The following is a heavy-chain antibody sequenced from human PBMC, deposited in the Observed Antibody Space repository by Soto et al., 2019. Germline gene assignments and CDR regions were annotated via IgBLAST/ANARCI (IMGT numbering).Heavy chain of an antibody. D-gene: IGHD7-27*01. Sequence: SETLSLTCTASGGSISSYYWSWIRQPPGKGMAWLGYISYSGYTKYNPSLKSRVIISVATSKNPFSMKLTSLPAAYTPVYHGGRTTAGAYYYRSDSLQLGVEVWGQGTTVIVTS. CDR1: GGSISSYY. CDR2: ISYSGYT. J-gene: IGHJ6*01. V-gene: IGHV4-59*01. CDR3: GRTTAGAYYYRSDSLQLGVEV.